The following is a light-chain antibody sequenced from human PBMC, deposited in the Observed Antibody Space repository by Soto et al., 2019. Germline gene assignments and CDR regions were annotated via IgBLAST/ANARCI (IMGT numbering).Light chain of an antibody. V-gene: IGLV1-44*01. J-gene: IGLJ3*02. Sequence: QSVLTQPPSASGTPGQTVTISCSGSSSNIGSNTVHWYQHLPGTAPKLLIYSNNQRPSGVPDRFSGSKSGTSASLAISGLQSEDEADYYCAAWADSLNGPLFGGGTKLTVL. CDR3: AAWADSLNGPL. CDR1: SSNIGSNT. CDR2: SNN.